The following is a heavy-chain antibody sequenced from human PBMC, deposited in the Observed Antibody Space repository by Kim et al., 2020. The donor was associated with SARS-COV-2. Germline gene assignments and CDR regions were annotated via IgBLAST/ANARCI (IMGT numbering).Heavy chain of an antibody. D-gene: IGHD1-1*01. CDR3: ARRGYNYYLDY. V-gene: IGHV3-11*03. Sequence: TNKAKYVRVRFTITSGNAKNQLILEMNSLRPEDTAVYYCARRGYNYYLDYWGQGTLVTVSS. J-gene: IGHJ4*02. CDR2: T.